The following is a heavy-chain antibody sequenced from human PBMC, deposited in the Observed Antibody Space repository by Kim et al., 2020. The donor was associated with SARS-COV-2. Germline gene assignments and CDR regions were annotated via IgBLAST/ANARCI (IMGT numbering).Heavy chain of an antibody. CDR1: GYTFTSYG. Sequence: ASVKVSCKASGYTFTSYGISWVRQAPGQGLEWMGWISAYNGNTNYAQKLQGRVTMTTDTSTSTAYMELRSLRSDDTAVYYCARVDGYYYDSQDAFDIWGQGTMVTVSS. V-gene: IGHV1-18*01. J-gene: IGHJ3*02. CDR2: ISAYNGNT. CDR3: ARVDGYYYDSQDAFDI. D-gene: IGHD3-22*01.